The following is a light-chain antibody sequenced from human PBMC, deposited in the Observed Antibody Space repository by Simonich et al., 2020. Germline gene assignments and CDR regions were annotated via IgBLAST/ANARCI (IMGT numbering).Light chain of an antibody. CDR1: QSVLYSSNNKNY. CDR2: WAS. Sequence: DIVMTQSPDSLAVSLGERATINCKSSQSVLYSSNNKNYLAWYQQKPGLHHKLLIYWASTRESGVPDRFSGSGSGTDFTLTISSLQAEDVAVYYCQQYYSTPYTFGQGTKLEIK. J-gene: IGKJ2*01. CDR3: QQYYSTPYT. V-gene: IGKV4-1*01.